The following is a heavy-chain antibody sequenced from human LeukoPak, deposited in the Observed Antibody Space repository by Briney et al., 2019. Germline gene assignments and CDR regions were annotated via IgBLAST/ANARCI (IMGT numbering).Heavy chain of an antibody. V-gene: IGHV3-74*03. CDR2: INTDGSST. CDR1: GFAFSTYW. J-gene: IGHJ4*02. D-gene: IGHD2-2*01. CDR3: ARDKYYAPEY. Sequence: GGSLRLSCAASGFAFSTYWMHWVRQAPGKGLVWVSHINTDGSSTTYADSVKGRFTISRDNAKNTLYLQVNNLRTEDTAVYYCARDKYYAPEYWGQGTLVTVSS.